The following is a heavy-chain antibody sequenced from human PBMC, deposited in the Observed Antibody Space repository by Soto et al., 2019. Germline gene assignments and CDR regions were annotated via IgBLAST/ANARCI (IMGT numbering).Heavy chain of an antibody. Sequence: GGSLRLSCAASGFTFSSYSLHWVRQAPGKGLEWVAVISYDGSNKYYADSVKGRFTISRDNSKKTLSLEMNSLRAEDTAVYYCASYPAYSDYARLYGMDVWGQGTTVTVSS. V-gene: IGHV3-30*03. J-gene: IGHJ6*02. CDR2: ISYDGSNK. CDR3: ASYPAYSDYARLYGMDV. CDR1: GFTFSSYS. D-gene: IGHD4-17*01.